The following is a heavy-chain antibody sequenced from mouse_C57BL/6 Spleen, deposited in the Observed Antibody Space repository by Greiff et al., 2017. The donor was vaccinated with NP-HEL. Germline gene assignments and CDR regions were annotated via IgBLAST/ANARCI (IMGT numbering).Heavy chain of an antibody. J-gene: IGHJ2*01. CDR3: ASYYGNYYY. Sequence: QVQLKQPGAELVKPGASVKLSCKASGYTFASYWMQWVKQRPGQGLEWIGEIDPSDSYTNYNQKFKGKATLTVDTSSSTAYMQLSSLTSEDSAVYYCASYYGNYYYWGQGTTLTVSS. CDR2: IDPSDSYT. CDR1: GYTFASYW. D-gene: IGHD2-1*01. V-gene: IGHV1-50*01.